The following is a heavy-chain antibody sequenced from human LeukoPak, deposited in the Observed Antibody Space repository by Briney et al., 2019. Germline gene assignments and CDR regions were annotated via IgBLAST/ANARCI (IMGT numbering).Heavy chain of an antibody. V-gene: IGHV3-74*01. CDR3: ARGFGYDNILTY. CDR1: GFSFSSYW. D-gene: IGHD5-12*01. CDR2: INSDGSST. Sequence: GGSLRLSCAASGFSFSSYWMHWVRQAPGKGLVWVSRINSDGSSTSYVDSVKGRFTISRDNAKNTLYLQMNSLRAEDTAVYYCARGFGYDNILTYWGQGTLVTVSS. J-gene: IGHJ4*02.